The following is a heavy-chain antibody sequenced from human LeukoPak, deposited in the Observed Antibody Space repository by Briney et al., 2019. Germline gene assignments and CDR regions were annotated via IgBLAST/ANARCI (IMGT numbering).Heavy chain of an antibody. Sequence: SQTLSLTCTVSGGSISSGGYYWSWIRQHPGKGLEWIGYIYYSGSTYYNPSLKSRVTISVDTSKNQFSLKLSSVTAADTAVYYCARDKVTFGGVIVDYWGQGTLVTVS. CDR3: ARDKVTFGGVIVDY. CDR1: GGSISSGGYY. CDR2: IYYSGST. V-gene: IGHV4-31*03. J-gene: IGHJ4*02. D-gene: IGHD3-16*02.